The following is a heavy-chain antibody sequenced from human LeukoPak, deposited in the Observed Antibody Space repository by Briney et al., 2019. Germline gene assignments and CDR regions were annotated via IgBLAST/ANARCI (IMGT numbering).Heavy chain of an antibody. D-gene: IGHD5-24*01. CDR1: GDIVASNSTA. CDR2: TYYRSKWYN. CDR3: AREDGWYNYYYGMDV. J-gene: IGHJ6*02. Sequence: SQTLSLTCVISGDIVASNSTACNWIRQSPSRGLEWLGRTYYRSKWYNDYAVSVKSRITINPDTSKNQFSLQLNSVTPEDTAVYYCAREDGWYNYYYGMDVWGQGTTVTVSS. V-gene: IGHV6-1*01.